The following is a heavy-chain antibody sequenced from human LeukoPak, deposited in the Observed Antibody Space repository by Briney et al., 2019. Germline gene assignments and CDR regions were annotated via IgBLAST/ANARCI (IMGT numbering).Heavy chain of an antibody. J-gene: IGHJ5*02. CDR2: IYTSGTI. CDR1: GGSISSYY. V-gene: IGHV4-4*07. CDR3: ARWTQNAGGFDP. D-gene: IGHD3/OR15-3a*01. Sequence: SETLSLTCTVSGGSISSYYWSWIRQPAGTALEWIGRIYTSGTITYNPSLKSRVTMSVDTSKNQFSLKLSSVTAADTAVYYCARWTQNAGGFDPWGQGTLVTVSS.